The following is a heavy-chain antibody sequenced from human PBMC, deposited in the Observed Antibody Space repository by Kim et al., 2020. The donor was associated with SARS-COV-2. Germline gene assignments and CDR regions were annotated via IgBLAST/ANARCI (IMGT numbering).Heavy chain of an antibody. CDR3: ARVVGYYGSGSYLDY. Sequence: SETLSLTCAVSGGSISSSNWWSWVRQPPGKGLEWIGEIYHSGSTNYNPSLKSRVTISVDKSKNQFSLKLSSVTAADTAVYYCARVVGYYGSGSYLDYWGQGTLVTVSS. CDR2: IYHSGST. CDR1: GGSISSSNW. J-gene: IGHJ4*02. V-gene: IGHV4-4*02. D-gene: IGHD3-10*01.